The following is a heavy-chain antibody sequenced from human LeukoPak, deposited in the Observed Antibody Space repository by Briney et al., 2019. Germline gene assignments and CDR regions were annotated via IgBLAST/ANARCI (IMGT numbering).Heavy chain of an antibody. D-gene: IGHD3-22*01. CDR2: INHSGST. J-gene: IGHJ4*02. V-gene: IGHV4-34*01. CDR3: ARGPPRYYYDSSGFTYFDY. CDR1: GGSFSGYY. Sequence: PSETLSLTCAVYGGSFSGYYWSWIRQPPGKGLEWIGEINHSGSTNYNPSLKSRVTISVDTSKNQFSLKLSSVPAADTAVYYCARGPPRYYYDSSGFTYFDYWGQGTLVTVSS.